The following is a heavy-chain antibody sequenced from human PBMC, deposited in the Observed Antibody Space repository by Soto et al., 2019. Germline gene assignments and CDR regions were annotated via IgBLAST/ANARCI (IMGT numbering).Heavy chain of an antibody. Sequence: GGSLRLSCAASGFTFSSYWMSWVRQAPGKGLEWVANIKQDGSEKYYVDSVKGRFTISRDNAKNSLYLQMNSLRAEDTAVDYCARVVVPAATPFDYWGQGTLVTVSS. CDR3: ARVVVPAATPFDY. CDR1: GFTFSSYW. D-gene: IGHD2-2*01. J-gene: IGHJ4*02. CDR2: IKQDGSEK. V-gene: IGHV3-7*04.